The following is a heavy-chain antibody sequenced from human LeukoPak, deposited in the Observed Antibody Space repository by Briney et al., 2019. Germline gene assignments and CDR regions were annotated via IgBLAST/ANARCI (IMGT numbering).Heavy chain of an antibody. Sequence: SETLSLTCAVYGGSFSGYYWSWIRQPPGKGLEWIGEINHSGSTNYNPSLKSRVTISVDTSKNQFSLKLSSVTAADTAVYYCARSQAYCSSTTCYVNWFDPWGQGTLVTVSS. CDR1: GGSFSGYY. CDR2: INHSGST. J-gene: IGHJ5*02. D-gene: IGHD2-2*01. CDR3: ARSQAYCSSTTCYVNWFDP. V-gene: IGHV4-34*01.